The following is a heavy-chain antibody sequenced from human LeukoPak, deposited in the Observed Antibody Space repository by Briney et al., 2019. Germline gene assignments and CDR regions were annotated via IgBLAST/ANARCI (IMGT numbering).Heavy chain of an antibody. J-gene: IGHJ4*02. CDR3: ARVNSGAPYYDSSGYDYSPDFDY. Sequence: ASVKVSCKASGYTFTSYGISWVRQAPGQGLEWMGWVSAYNGNTNYAQKLQGRVTMTTDTSTSTACMELRSLRSDDTAVYYCARVNSGAPYYDSSGYDYSPDFDYWGQGTLVTVSS. CDR2: VSAYNGNT. V-gene: IGHV1-18*01. D-gene: IGHD3-22*01. CDR1: GYTFTSYG.